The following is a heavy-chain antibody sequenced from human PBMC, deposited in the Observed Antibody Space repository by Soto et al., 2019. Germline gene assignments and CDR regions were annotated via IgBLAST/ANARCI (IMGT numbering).Heavy chain of an antibody. Sequence: ASVKVSCKASGGTFSSSAISWVRQAPGQGLEWMGGIIPIFGTANYAQKFQGRVTITADESTSTAYMELSSLRSEDTAVYYCASGLDSNYAYYGMDVWGQGTTVTVSS. CDR2: IIPIFGTA. J-gene: IGHJ6*02. V-gene: IGHV1-69*13. CDR3: ASGLDSNYAYYGMDV. CDR1: GGTFSSSA. D-gene: IGHD4-4*01.